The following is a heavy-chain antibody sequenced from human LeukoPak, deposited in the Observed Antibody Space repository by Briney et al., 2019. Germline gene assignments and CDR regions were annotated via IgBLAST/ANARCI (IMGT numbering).Heavy chain of an antibody. D-gene: IGHD1-26*01. CDR2: IYPGDSDT. CDR1: GYSFTSYW. Sequence: GESLKISCKGSGYSFTSYWIGWVRQMPGKGLEWMGIIYPGDSDTRYSPSFQGQVTISADKSISTAYLQWSSLKASDTAMYYCARVARGGGSYSGGSDYWGRGTLVTVSS. J-gene: IGHJ4*02. V-gene: IGHV5-51*01. CDR3: ARVARGGGSYSGGSDY.